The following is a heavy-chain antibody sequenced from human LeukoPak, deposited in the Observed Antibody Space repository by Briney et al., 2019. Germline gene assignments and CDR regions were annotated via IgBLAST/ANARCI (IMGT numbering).Heavy chain of an antibody. Sequence: GGSLRLSCAASGFTFSSYSMNWVRQAPGKGLEWVSSISSSSSYIYYADSVKGRFTISRDNAKNSLYLQVNSLRAEDTAVYYCARDQGSSSWYPAYFDYWGQGTLVTVSS. V-gene: IGHV3-21*01. J-gene: IGHJ4*02. CDR3: ARDQGSSSWYPAYFDY. CDR2: ISSSSSYI. CDR1: GFTFSSYS. D-gene: IGHD6-13*01.